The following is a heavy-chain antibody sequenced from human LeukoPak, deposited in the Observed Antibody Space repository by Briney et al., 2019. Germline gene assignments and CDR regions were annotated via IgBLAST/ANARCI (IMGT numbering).Heavy chain of an antibody. D-gene: IGHD6-19*01. Sequence: SEKVSCKASGRTFISYAISWVRQAPGQGLEWMGRIIPIFGTANYAQKFQGRVTITTDESTSTAYMELSSLRSEDTAVYYCASTHSSGWYDDWFDPWGQGTLVTVSS. CDR2: IIPIFGTA. CDR3: ASTHSSGWYDDWFDP. J-gene: IGHJ5*02. V-gene: IGHV1-69*05. CDR1: GRTFISYA.